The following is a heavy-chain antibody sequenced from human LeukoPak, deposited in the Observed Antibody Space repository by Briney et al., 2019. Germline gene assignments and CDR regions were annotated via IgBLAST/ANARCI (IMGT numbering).Heavy chain of an antibody. CDR3: ARADVVVTGMVDY. D-gene: IGHD2-21*02. Sequence: ASVKVSCKASGYTFTSYDINWVRQATGQGLEWMGWMNPNSGNTGYAQKFQGRVTMTRNTSISTAYMELSSLRSEDTAVYYCARADVVVTGMVDYWGQGTLVTVCS. J-gene: IGHJ4*02. V-gene: IGHV1-8*01. CDR1: GYTFTSYD. CDR2: MNPNSGNT.